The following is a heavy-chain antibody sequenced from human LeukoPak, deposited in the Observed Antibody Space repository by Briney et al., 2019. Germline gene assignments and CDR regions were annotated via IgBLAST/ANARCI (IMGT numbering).Heavy chain of an antibody. Sequence: PGGSLRLSCAPSGFTFSSYEMNWVRQAPGKGLEWVSYISSSGSPIYYADSVKGRFTISRDNAKNSLYLQMNSLRAEDTAVYYCARGGTYGGRRYYFDYWGQGTLVTVSS. D-gene: IGHD1-1*01. CDR3: ARGGTYGGRRYYFDY. CDR2: ISSSGSPI. J-gene: IGHJ4*02. V-gene: IGHV3-48*03. CDR1: GFTFSSYE.